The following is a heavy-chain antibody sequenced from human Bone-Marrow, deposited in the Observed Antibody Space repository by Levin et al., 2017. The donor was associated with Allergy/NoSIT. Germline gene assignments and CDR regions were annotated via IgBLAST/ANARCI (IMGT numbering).Heavy chain of an antibody. V-gene: IGHV3-30*04. D-gene: IGHD3-16*01. CDR3: ATVFMFDY. CDR2: ISYDGSNK. Sequence: GGSLRLSCAASGFTFSSYAMHWVRQAPGKGLEWVAVISYDGSNKYYADSVKGRFTISRDNSKNTLYLQMNSLRAEDTAVYYCATVFMFDYWGQGTLVTVSS. CDR1: GFTFSSYA. J-gene: IGHJ4*02.